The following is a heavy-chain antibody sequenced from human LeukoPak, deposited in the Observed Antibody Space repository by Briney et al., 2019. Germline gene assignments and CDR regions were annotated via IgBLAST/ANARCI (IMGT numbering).Heavy chain of an antibody. Sequence: GGSLRLSCAASGFTFSSYAMSWVRQAPGKGLEWVSAISGSGGRIYYGASVKGRFTISRDNSKNTLNLQMNSLRAEDTAVYYCAKARYYDSSGPFDYWGQGTLVTVSS. V-gene: IGHV3-23*01. CDR3: AKARYYDSSGPFDY. CDR2: ISGSGGRI. CDR1: GFTFSSYA. D-gene: IGHD3-22*01. J-gene: IGHJ4*02.